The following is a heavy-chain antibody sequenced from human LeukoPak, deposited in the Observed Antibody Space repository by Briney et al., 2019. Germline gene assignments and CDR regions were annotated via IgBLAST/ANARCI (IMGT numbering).Heavy chain of an antibody. D-gene: IGHD6-19*01. CDR2: ISPYNGNT. CDR3: ARAGGWAREDYKGYAFDI. V-gene: IGHV1-18*01. Sequence: ASVTVSFKSSGYTFTNYGISWVRQAPAQGLEWMGWISPYNGNTNYAQRLQGRVTMTPDTSTNTVYMDLRSLRSEDTAVYYCARAGGWAREDYKGYAFDIWGQGTVVTVSS. J-gene: IGHJ3*02. CDR1: GYTFTNYG.